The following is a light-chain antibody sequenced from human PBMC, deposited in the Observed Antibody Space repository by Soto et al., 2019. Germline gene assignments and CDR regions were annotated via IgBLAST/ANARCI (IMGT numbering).Light chain of an antibody. CDR3: QQRSNWPLT. CDR1: QSVSSY. Sequence: EIVLTQSPATLSLSPGERATLSCRASQSVSSYLAWYQPNPGQAPRLLIYDASNRATGIPARFSGSGSGTDYTLTISNLEPEDFAVYYCQQRSNWPLTFGGGTKVEIK. J-gene: IGKJ4*01. CDR2: DAS. V-gene: IGKV3-11*01.